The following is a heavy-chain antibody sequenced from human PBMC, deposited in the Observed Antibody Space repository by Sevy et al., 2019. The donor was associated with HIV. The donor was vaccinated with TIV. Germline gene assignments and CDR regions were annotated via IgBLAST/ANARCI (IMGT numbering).Heavy chain of an antibody. CDR2: ISGSANAT. D-gene: IGHD5-18*01. CDR3: VKEVSQYSYSDY. Sequence: GGSLRLSCAASGFTFSNYAMSWVRQTPGNGLEWVPAISGSANATYYTDSVKGRFTISRDNSKNTVYLQMNSLRAEDTAVYYCVKEVSQYSYSDYWGQGTLVTVSS. CDR1: GFTFSNYA. V-gene: IGHV3-23*01. J-gene: IGHJ4*02.